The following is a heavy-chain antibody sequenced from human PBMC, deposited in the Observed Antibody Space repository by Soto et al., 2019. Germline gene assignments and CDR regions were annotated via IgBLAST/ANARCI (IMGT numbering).Heavy chain of an antibody. CDR1: GFNFKKFA. D-gene: IGHD6-19*01. Sequence: GGSLRLSCEASGFNFKKFAMGWVRQAPGEGLEWVSGISCCGGSTFYADSVKGRFSLARDDSKNTLSLQLNSLRVEDTAHYYCAKADGEQWLIPHLDNWGQGTQVTVSS. V-gene: IGHV3-23*01. J-gene: IGHJ1*01. CDR3: AKADGEQWLIPHLDN. CDR2: ISCCGGST.